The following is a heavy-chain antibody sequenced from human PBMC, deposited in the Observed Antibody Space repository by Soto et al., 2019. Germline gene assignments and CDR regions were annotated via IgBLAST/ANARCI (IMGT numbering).Heavy chain of an antibody. D-gene: IGHD3-22*01. Sequence: LGICCASCRLTVSSYAMSWVRQDQGKGLEWVSAISGSGGSTYYADSVKGRFTISRDNSKNTLYLQMNSLRAEDTAVYYCAKEAHYYDSSGYYPYYFDYWGQGTLVSVSS. J-gene: IGHJ4*02. CDR1: RLTVSSYA. CDR3: AKEAHYYDSSGYYPYYFDY. V-gene: IGHV3-23*01. CDR2: ISGSGGST.